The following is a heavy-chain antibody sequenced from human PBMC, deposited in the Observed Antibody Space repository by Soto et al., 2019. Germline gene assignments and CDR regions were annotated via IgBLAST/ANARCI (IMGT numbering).Heavy chain of an antibody. D-gene: IGHD2-2*01. CDR1: GFTFSSYS. CDR3: ARDFLVVPAAIGRGYYYYGMDV. V-gene: IGHV3-21*01. Sequence: EVQLVESGGGLVKPGGSLRLSCAASGFTFSSYSMNWVRQAPGKGLEWVSSISSSSSYIYYADSVKGRFTISRANAKNSLYLQMNSLRAEDTAVYYCARDFLVVPAAIGRGYYYYGMDVWGQGTTVTVSS. J-gene: IGHJ6*02. CDR2: ISSSSSYI.